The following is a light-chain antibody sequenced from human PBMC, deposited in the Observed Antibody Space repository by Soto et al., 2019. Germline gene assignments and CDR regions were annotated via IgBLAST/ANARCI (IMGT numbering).Light chain of an antibody. V-gene: IGLV2-14*01. CDR1: SSDIGSYDH. Sequence: VLTQPASVSGSPGQSITISCSGTSSDIGSYDHVAWYQQFPGKSPKLMIYAVSDRPSGVSDRFSGSKSGITASLTISGLQTEDEADYYCISYTNRQSYVFGTGTKVTVL. CDR2: AVS. J-gene: IGLJ1*01. CDR3: ISYTNRQSYV.